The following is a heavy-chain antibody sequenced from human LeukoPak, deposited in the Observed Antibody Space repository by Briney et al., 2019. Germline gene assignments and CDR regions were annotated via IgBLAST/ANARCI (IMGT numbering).Heavy chain of an antibody. CDR3: AKKLLWFGELEDY. V-gene: IGHV3-23*01. Sequence: PGGSLRLSCAASGFTFSNSGMSWVRQAPGKGLEWVSAISGSGGSTYYADSVKGRFTISRDNSKNTLYLQMNSLRAEDTAVYYCAKKLLWFGELEDYWGQGTLVTVSS. CDR2: ISGSGGST. CDR1: GFTFSNSG. D-gene: IGHD3-10*01. J-gene: IGHJ4*02.